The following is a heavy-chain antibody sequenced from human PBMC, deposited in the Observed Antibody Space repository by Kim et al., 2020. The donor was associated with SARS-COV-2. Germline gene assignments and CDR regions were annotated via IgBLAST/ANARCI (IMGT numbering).Heavy chain of an antibody. CDR3: ARSQEYYGSGSWGFDP. Sequence: ASVKVSCKASGYTFTSYAMHWVRQAPGQRLEWMGWINAGNGNTKYSQKFQGRVTITRDTSASTAYMELSSLRSEDTAVYYCARSQEYYGSGSWGFDPWGQGTLVTVSS. J-gene: IGHJ5*02. CDR2: INAGNGNT. D-gene: IGHD3-10*01. V-gene: IGHV1-3*01. CDR1: GYTFTSYA.